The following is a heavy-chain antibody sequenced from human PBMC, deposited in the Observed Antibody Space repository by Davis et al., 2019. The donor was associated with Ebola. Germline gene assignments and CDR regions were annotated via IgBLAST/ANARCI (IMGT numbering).Heavy chain of an antibody. V-gene: IGHV6-1*01. CDR2: TYYRSKWYN. CDR3: ARVRRGGDYFDY. D-gene: IGHD2-21*01. Sequence: LRLSCAISGDSVSSNSAAWNWIRQSPSRGLEWLGRTYYRSKWYNDYAVSVKSRITINPDTSKNQFSLKLSSVTAADTAVYYCARVRRGGDYFDYWGQGTLVTVSS. CDR1: GDSVSSNSAA. J-gene: IGHJ4*02.